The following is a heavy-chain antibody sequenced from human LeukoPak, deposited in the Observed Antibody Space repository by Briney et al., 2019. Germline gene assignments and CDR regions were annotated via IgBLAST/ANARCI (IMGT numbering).Heavy chain of an antibody. D-gene: IGHD6-19*01. J-gene: IGHJ4*02. CDR3: ARGRMAGTYVFDY. CDR2: IRVYNGDT. CDR1: GYTFTSYG. Sequence: ASVKVSCKPSGYTFTSYGISWVRQAPGQGLEWMGWIRVYNGDTNYAQKFKGRVTMTTDTSINTAYMELRSLGSDDTAVYYCARGRMAGTYVFDYWGQGTLVTVSS. V-gene: IGHV1-18*01.